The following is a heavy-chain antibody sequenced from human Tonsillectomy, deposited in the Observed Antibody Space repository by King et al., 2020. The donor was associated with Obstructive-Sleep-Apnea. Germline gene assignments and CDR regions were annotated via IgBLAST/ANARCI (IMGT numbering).Heavy chain of an antibody. J-gene: IGHJ5*02. CDR3: ARDGDGSGGIGYWLDP. V-gene: IGHV4-31*03. Sequence: QLQESGPGLVKSSQTLSLTCTVSGGSISSGGYYWSWIRQHPGKGREWIGDIYYSGSTYYNPSLKSRVTISGDTSKNQFSLKLSSVTAADTAGYYCARDGDGSGGIGYWLDPWGQGTLVTVSS. CDR1: GGSISSGGYY. CDR2: IYYSGST. D-gene: IGHD3-10*01.